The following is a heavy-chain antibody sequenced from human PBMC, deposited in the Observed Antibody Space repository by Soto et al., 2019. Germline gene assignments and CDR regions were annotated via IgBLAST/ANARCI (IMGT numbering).Heavy chain of an antibody. D-gene: IGHD3-22*01. CDR3: ARDRVESGYPEYFQH. J-gene: IGHJ1*01. CDR1: GFAVSSKY. Sequence: GGSLRLSCAASGFAVSSKYMTWVRQAPGKGLEWVSVIYGGGTTYYADSVKGRFTISRDNSKNTLYLQMNSLRAEDTAVYYCARDRVESGYPEYFQHWGQGTLVTVSS. CDR2: IYGGGTT. V-gene: IGHV3-53*01.